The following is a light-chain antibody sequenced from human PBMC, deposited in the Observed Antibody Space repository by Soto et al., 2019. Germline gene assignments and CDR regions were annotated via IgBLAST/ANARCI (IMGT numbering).Light chain of an antibody. J-gene: IGKJ3*01. Sequence: EIVMTQSPATLSVSPGERATLSCRASQRINNNLAWYQQKPGQAPSLLLYGDSTRATGIPTRFSGSGSGTEFTLTISSLQSEDFAIYYCQQYNNWPRTFGPGTRVDFK. CDR3: QQYNNWPRT. CDR2: GDS. CDR1: QRINNN. V-gene: IGKV3D-15*01.